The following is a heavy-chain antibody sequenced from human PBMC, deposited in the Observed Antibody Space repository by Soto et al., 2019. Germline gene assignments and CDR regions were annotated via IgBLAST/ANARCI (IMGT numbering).Heavy chain of an antibody. CDR1: GFTFRDRT. CDR2: ISWNSRNR. CDR3: AKEMGEWLPLDY. J-gene: IGHJ4*02. Sequence: GGSLRLSCGASGFTFRDRTMHWVRQAPGKGLEWVSLISWNSRNRFYADSVKGRFTISRDNSKNSVYLQMNSLTTEDTALYYCAKEMGEWLPLDYWGQGVQVTVSS. D-gene: IGHD3-3*01. V-gene: IGHV3-43*01.